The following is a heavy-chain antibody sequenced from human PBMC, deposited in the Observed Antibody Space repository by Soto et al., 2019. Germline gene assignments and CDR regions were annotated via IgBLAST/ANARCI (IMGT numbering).Heavy chain of an antibody. Sequence: SSETLSLTCTVSGGSISSYYWSWIRQPPGKGLEWIGYIYYSGSTNYNPSLKSRVTISVDTSKNQFSLKLSSVTAADTAVYYCARASGHYYYGSGSYYSYYYGMDVWGQGTTVTVSS. J-gene: IGHJ6*02. CDR1: GGSISSYY. V-gene: IGHV4-59*01. CDR2: IYYSGST. CDR3: ARASGHYYYGSGSYYSYYYGMDV. D-gene: IGHD3-10*01.